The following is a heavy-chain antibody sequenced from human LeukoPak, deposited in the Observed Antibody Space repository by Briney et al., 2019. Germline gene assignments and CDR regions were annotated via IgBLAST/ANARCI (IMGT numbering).Heavy chain of an antibody. CDR1: GFTFSNYA. Sequence: GGSLRLSCAASGFTFSNYAMHWVRQAPGKGLEWVSLISYDGSNKYYADSVKGRFTVSRDNSKNTLYLQMSSLRAEDTAVYYCARDHYGGKYFDYWGQGDPFTVSS. CDR2: ISYDGSNK. J-gene: IGHJ4*02. D-gene: IGHD4-23*01. V-gene: IGHV3-30*04. CDR3: ARDHYGGKYFDY.